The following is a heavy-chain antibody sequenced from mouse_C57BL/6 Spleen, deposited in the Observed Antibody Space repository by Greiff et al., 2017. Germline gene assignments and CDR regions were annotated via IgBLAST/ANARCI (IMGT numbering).Heavy chain of an antibody. CDR3: ARWDYSNYEGFAY. V-gene: IGHV1-26*01. D-gene: IGHD2-5*01. Sequence: EVQLQQSGPELVKPGASVKISCKASGYTFTDYYMNWVKQSHGKSLEWIGDINPNNGGTSYNQKFKGKATLTVDKSSSTAYMELRSLTSEDSAVYYCARWDYSNYEGFAYWGQGTLVTVSA. CDR2: INPNNGGT. J-gene: IGHJ3*01. CDR1: GYTFTDYY.